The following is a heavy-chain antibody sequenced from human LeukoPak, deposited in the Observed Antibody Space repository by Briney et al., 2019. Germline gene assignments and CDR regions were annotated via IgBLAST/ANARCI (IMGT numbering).Heavy chain of an antibody. D-gene: IGHD3-16*01. Sequence: GASVGVSCKASGNTFTGRYVHWVRQAPGQGLKWMGWINFNSGDTVYAQTFQGRVTITRDTSITTAYIELSGLASDDTALYYCATLGLRADEVDFWGQGTLVTVSA. CDR1: GNTFTGRY. V-gene: IGHV1-2*02. CDR2: INFNSGDT. CDR3: ATLGLRADEVDF. J-gene: IGHJ4*02.